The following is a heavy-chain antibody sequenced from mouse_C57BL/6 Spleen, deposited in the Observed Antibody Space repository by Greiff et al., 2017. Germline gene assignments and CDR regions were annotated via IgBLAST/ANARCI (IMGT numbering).Heavy chain of an antibody. V-gene: IGHV5-4*01. Sequence: EVKLVESGGGLVKPRGSLKLSCAASGFTFSSYAMSWVRQTPEKRLEWVATISDGGSYTYYPDNVKGRFTISRDNAKNNLYLQMSHLKSEDTAMYYCARDYGSSYWYFDVWGTGTTVTVSS. CDR1: GFTFSSYA. CDR3: ARDYGSSYWYFDV. CDR2: ISDGGSYT. D-gene: IGHD1-1*01. J-gene: IGHJ1*03.